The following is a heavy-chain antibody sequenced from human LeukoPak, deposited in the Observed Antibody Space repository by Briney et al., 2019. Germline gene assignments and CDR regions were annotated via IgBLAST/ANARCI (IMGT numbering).Heavy chain of an antibody. Sequence: ASVKVSCKASGYTFTGYYMHWVRQAPGQGLEWMGWINPNTGATKYAEKFRGRVTMTGDTSISTGYMELSSLRSDDTAVYFCARKYDILTGYDNWFDPWGQGTLVTVSS. CDR1: GYTFTGYY. V-gene: IGHV1-2*02. CDR3: ARKYDILTGYDNWFDP. CDR2: INPNTGAT. D-gene: IGHD3-9*01. J-gene: IGHJ5*02.